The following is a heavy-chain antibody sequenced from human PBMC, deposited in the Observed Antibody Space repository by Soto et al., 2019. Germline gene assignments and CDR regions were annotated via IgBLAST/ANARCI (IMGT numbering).Heavy chain of an antibody. CDR2: INHSGST. V-gene: IGHV4-34*01. CDR3: ARGEDAFFYYGLDV. CDR1: GGSFSGYY. J-gene: IGHJ6*02. Sequence: ETLSLTCAVYGGSFSGYYWSWIRQPPGKGLEWIGEINHSGSTNYNPSLKSRVTISVDTSKNQFSLKLTSVTAADTAVYYCARGEDAFFYYGLDVWGQGITVTVSS.